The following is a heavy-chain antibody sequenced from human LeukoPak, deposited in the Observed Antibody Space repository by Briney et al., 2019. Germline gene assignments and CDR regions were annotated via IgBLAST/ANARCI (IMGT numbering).Heavy chain of an antibody. J-gene: IGHJ4*02. Sequence: GGSLRLSCAASGFTFSSYAMSWVRQAPGKGLEWVSAISGSGGSTYYADSVKGRFTVSRDNSKNTLYLQMNSLRAEDTAVYYYAKDRYPGIAVAVGDYWGQGTLVTVSS. CDR3: AKDRYPGIAVAVGDY. CDR1: GFTFSSYA. V-gene: IGHV3-23*01. CDR2: ISGSGGST. D-gene: IGHD6-19*01.